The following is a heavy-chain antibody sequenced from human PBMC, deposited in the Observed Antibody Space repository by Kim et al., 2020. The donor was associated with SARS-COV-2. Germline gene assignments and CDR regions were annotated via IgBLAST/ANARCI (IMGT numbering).Heavy chain of an antibody. CDR3: ARYRIQLWYDFINSNPYYFDY. J-gene: IGHJ4*02. V-gene: IGHV3-9*01. D-gene: IGHD5-18*01. CDR1: GFTFDDYA. CDR2: ISWNSGSI. Sequence: GGSLRLSCAASGFTFDDYAMHWVRQAPGKGLEWVSGISWNSGSIGYADSVKGRFTISRDNAKNSLYLQMNSLRAEDTALYYCARYRIQLWYDFINSNPYYFDYWGQGTLVTVSS.